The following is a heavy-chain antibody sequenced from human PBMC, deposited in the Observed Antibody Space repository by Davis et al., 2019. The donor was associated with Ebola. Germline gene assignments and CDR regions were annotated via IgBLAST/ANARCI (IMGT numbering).Heavy chain of an antibody. D-gene: IGHD2-15*01. CDR3: AKGGYCSGGSCYSDYYYYGMDV. Sequence: SLKISCAASGFTFSSYGMHWVRQAPGKGLEWVAVIWYDGSNKYYADSVKGRFTISRDNSKNTLYLQMNSLRAEDTAVYYCAKGGYCSGGSCYSDYYYYGMDVWGQGTTVTVSS. V-gene: IGHV3-33*06. J-gene: IGHJ6*02. CDR1: GFTFSSYG. CDR2: IWYDGSNK.